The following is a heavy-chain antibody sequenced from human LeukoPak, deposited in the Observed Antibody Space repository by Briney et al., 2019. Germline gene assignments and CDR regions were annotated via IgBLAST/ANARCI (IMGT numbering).Heavy chain of an antibody. CDR3: ARDGDYYYYYGMDV. Sequence: GRSLRLSCAASGFTFSSYGMHWVRQAPGKGLEWVAVIWYDGSNKYYADSVKGRFTISRDNSKNTLYLQMNSLRAEDTAVYYCARDGDYYYYYGMDVWGQGTTVTVSS. J-gene: IGHJ6*02. CDR2: IWYDGSNK. V-gene: IGHV3-33*01. CDR1: GFTFSSYG.